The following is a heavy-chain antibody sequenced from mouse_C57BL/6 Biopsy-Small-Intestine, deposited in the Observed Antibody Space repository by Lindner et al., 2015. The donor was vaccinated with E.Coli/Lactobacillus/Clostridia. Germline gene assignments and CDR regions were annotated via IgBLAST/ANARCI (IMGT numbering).Heavy chain of an antibody. Sequence: VQLQESGPELVKPGASVKTSCKTSGYAFTGSWLNWVKQRPGKGLEWIGRIYPGDGDTNYNGKFKDKATLTADKSSSTVYMQLSSLTSEDSAVYFCAREGANWSGFFWYFDVWGTGTTVTVSS. CDR3: AREGANWSGFFWYFDV. CDR2: IYPGDGDT. CDR1: GYAFTGSW. J-gene: IGHJ1*03. D-gene: IGHD4-1*01. V-gene: IGHV1-82*01.